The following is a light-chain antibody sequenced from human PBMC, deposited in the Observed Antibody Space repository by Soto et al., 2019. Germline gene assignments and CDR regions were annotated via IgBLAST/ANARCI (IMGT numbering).Light chain of an antibody. V-gene: IGKV1-39*01. CDR1: QSISSY. CDR3: QQSYSTPRRLT. CDR2: AAS. Sequence: DIQMTQSPSSLSASVGDRVTITCRASQSISSYLNWYQQKPGKAPKLLIYAASSLQSGVPSRFSGSGSGTDFTLNISSLQPEDFATYYCQQSYSTPRRLTFGGGTKVEIK. J-gene: IGKJ4*01.